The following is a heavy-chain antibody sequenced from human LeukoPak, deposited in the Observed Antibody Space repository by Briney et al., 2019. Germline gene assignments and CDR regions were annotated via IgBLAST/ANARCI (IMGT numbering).Heavy chain of an antibody. D-gene: IGHD1-26*01. CDR1: GYTFTSHD. J-gene: IGHJ5*02. CDR2: MNPNSGNT. V-gene: IGHV1-8*01. CDR3: ARGPLYRVGVPGWFDP. Sequence: ASVKVSCRASGYTFTSHDINWVRQATGQGLEWMGWMNPNSGNTGYAQKFQGRVTMTSNTSISTAYMELSSLRSEDTAVYQCARGPLYRVGVPGWFDPWGQGTLVTVSS.